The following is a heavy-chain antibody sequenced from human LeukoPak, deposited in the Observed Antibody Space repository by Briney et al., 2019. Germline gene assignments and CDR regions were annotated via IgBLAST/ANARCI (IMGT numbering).Heavy chain of an antibody. CDR3: ARDPVVGWFDP. CDR2: IDHSGSS. CDR1: ADSINSGGYY. Sequence: SETLCLTCTVSADSINSGGYYWSWIRQPPGKGLEWIGSIDHSGSSYYSPSLKGRVTISVDRSKNQFSLHLTSVTAADTAVYYCARDPVVGWFDPWGQGTLVTVSS. J-gene: IGHJ5*02. V-gene: IGHV4-30-2*01. D-gene: IGHD4-23*01.